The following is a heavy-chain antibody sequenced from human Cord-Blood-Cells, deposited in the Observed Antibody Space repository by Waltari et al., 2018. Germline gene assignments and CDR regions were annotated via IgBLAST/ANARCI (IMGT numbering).Heavy chain of an antibody. CDR2: TYYRCKGYN. Sequence: QVQLQQSGPGLVKPSQTLSLTCAIPGDSVSSNSAAWNWIRQSPSRGLEWLGRTYYRCKGYNDDAVTVKSRITINPDTSKNQFCLQLNSVTPEDTAVYYCARDDNSWNWFDPWGQGTLVTVSS. CDR1: GDSVSSNSAA. D-gene: IGHD6-13*01. CDR3: ARDDNSWNWFDP. J-gene: IGHJ5*02. V-gene: IGHV6-1*01.